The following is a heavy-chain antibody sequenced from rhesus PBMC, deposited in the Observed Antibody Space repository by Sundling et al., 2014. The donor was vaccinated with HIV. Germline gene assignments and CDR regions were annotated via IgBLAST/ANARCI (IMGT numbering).Heavy chain of an antibody. CDR2: INGKSGST. J-gene: IGHJ6*01. Sequence: QVQLQESGPGLVKPSETLSLTRTVSGASISSHWWSWIRQSPGKGLEWIGAINGKSGSTNDNPSLKSRVSISRDTSKNQFSLILNSVTVADTAVYYCAEHASGWHMDSWGQGVVVTVS. CDR1: GASISSHW. CDR3: AEHASGWHMDS. V-gene: IGHV4-80*01. D-gene: IGHD6-31*01.